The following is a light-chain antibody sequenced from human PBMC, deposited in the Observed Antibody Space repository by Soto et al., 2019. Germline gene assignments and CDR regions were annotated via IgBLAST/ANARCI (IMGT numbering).Light chain of an antibody. CDR2: EVD. CDR3: SSYAGSANLL. V-gene: IGLV2-8*01. Sequence: QSVLTQPPSASGSPGQSVIISCTGTNNDVGRNHYVSWYQFLPGQVPKVIIYEVDKRPSGVPDRFSGSRSGNTASLTVSGLHSEDDGDYYCSSYAGSANLLFGGGTKLTVL. CDR1: NNDVGRNHY. J-gene: IGLJ2*01.